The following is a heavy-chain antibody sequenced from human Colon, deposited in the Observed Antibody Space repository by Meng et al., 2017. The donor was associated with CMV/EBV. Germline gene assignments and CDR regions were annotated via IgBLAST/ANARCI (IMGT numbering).Heavy chain of an antibody. CDR3: ARDIGTTRYYYYYGMDV. D-gene: IGHD2-2*01. V-gene: IGHV3-13*01. J-gene: IGHJ6*02. Sequence: GESLKISCTASGFTFSTYDFHWVRQPTGKGLEWVSSIGTVGDTYSIGSVKGRFTISRDNAKNSLYLQMNSLRAEDTAVYYCARDIGTTRYYYYYGMDVWGQGTTVTVSS. CDR1: GFTFSTYD. CDR2: IGTVGDT.